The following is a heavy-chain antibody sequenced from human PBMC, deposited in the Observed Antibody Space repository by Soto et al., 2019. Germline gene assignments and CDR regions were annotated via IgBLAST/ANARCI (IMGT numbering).Heavy chain of an antibody. V-gene: IGHV1-58*01. D-gene: IGHD1-26*01. CDR1: GFTFTSSA. CDR3: AADGIVGATALGY. Sequence: QMQLVQSGPEVKKPGTSVKVSCKASGFTFTSSAVQWVRQARGQRLEWIGWIVVGSGNTNYAQKFHERVTITRDMSTSTAYMELSSLRSEDTAVYYCAADGIVGATALGYWGQGTLVTVSS. CDR2: IVVGSGNT. J-gene: IGHJ4*02.